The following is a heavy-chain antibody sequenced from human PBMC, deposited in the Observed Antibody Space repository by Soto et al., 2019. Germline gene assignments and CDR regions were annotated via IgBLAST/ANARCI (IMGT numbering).Heavy chain of an antibody. CDR2: ISWDGGST. CDR3: AKDICSSSSCYGYYYYGMDV. CDR1: GFTFDDYT. Sequence: GGSLRLSCAASGFTFDDYTMHWVRQAPGKGLEWVSLISWDGGSTYYADSVKGRFTISRDNSKNSLYLQMNSLRTEDTALYYCAKDICSSSSCYGYYYYGMDVWGQGTTVPVSS. J-gene: IGHJ6*02. D-gene: IGHD6-6*01. V-gene: IGHV3-43*01.